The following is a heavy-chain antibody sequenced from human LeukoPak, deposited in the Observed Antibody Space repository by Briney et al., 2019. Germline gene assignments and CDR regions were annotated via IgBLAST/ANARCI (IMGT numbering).Heavy chain of an antibody. CDR1: GFTFSSYS. Sequence: PGGSPRLSCAASGFTFSSYSMNWLRQAPGKGLEWVSSISSSSSYIYYADSVKGRFTISRDNAKNSLYLQMNSLRAEDTAVYYCARDPNEYSSGWFVDYWGQGTLVTVSS. J-gene: IGHJ4*02. CDR3: ARDPNEYSSGWFVDY. V-gene: IGHV3-21*01. D-gene: IGHD6-19*01. CDR2: ISSSSSYI.